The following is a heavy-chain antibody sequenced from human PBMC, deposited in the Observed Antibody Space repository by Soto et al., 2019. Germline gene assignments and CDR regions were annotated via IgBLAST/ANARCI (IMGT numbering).Heavy chain of an antibody. CDR3: VRTSLVVAAATREDY. Sequence: EVQLVESGEALVQPGEPRRLSCEASGFTFSSYWMPWVGQPPGKGLGWVSRINSDGSSTSYAGSVKGRFTISRDNAKNTLYLQMNSLRAEDTAVYYCVRTSLVVAAATREDYWGQGTLVTVSS. V-gene: IGHV3-74*01. D-gene: IGHD2-15*01. CDR2: INSDGSST. J-gene: IGHJ4*02. CDR1: GFTFSSYW.